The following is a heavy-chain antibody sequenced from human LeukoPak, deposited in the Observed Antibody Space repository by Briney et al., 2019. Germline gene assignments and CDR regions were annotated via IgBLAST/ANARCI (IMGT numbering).Heavy chain of an antibody. D-gene: IGHD1-26*01. CDR1: GGTFSSYA. CDR2: IIAIFGKA. Sequence: ASVKVSCKASGGTFSSYAMRWVRQAPGQGLEWVGGIIAIFGKANYAQKFQGRVTITTDESTSTAYMELSSLRSEDTAVYYCARGLLYGGSYYDNWFDPWGQGTLVTVSS. V-gene: IGHV1-69*05. J-gene: IGHJ5*02. CDR3: ARGLLYGGSYYDNWFDP.